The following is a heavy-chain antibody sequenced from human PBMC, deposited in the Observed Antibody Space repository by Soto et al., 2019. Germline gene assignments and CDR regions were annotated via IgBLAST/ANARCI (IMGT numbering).Heavy chain of an antibody. J-gene: IGHJ1*01. CDR1: GYTFTGYA. V-gene: IGHV1-18*01. CDR2: ISAYSGHT. D-gene: IGHD4-17*01. Sequence: QVQLVQSGTEVKRPGASVKISCKASGYTFTGYAFSWVRQAPGQGLEWMGWISAYSGHTIYSQKFQGRVTMTTDPSTTTTSMEVRTLGSDGTAVFFCASCSKDYGDVWLSLKSWGQGTVVTVSS. CDR3: ASCSKDYGDVWLSLKS.